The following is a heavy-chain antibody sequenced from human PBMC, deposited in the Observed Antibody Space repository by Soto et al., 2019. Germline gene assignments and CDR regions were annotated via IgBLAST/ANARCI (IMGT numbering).Heavy chain of an antibody. CDR2: ISYRWST. J-gene: IGHJ4*03. D-gene: IGHD6-13*01. V-gene: IGHV4-59*02. Sequence: SETLSRTCTASGGSVSNYYWCWIRQPPGKGLEFLASISYRWSTVYNPSLKSRVTISVDPSKSQFSLRPTSVTAADTAADYWPTSQGVRAPGTYFKAPLDHWGPG. CDR1: GGSVSNYY. CDR3: PTSQGVRAPGTYFKAPLDH.